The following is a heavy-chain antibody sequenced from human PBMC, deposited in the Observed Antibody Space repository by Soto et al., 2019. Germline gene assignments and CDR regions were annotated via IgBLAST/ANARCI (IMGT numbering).Heavy chain of an antibody. V-gene: IGHV4-39*02. Sequence: SETLSLTCTVSGGSISSSSYYWGWIRQPPGKGLEWIGSIYYSGSTYYNPSLKSRVTISVDTSKNQFSLKLSSVTAADTAVYYCAGENRHYYYYYMDVWGKGTTVTVSS. CDR3: AGENRHYYYYYMDV. CDR1: GGSISSSSYY. J-gene: IGHJ6*03. CDR2: IYYSGST.